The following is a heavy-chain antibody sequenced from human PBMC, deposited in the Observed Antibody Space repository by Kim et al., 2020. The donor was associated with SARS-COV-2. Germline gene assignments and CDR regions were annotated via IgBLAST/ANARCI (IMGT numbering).Heavy chain of an antibody. CDR1: GGSISSYY. CDR2: IYTSGST. CDR3: ARVTILGNYYYYYGMDV. J-gene: IGHJ6*02. V-gene: IGHV4-4*07. Sequence: SETLSLTCTVSGGSISSYYWSWIRQPAGKGLEWIGRIYTSGSTNYNPSLKSRVTMSVDTSKNQFSLKLSSVTAADTAVYYCARVTILGNYYYYYGMDVWGQGTTVTVSS. D-gene: IGHD3-9*01.